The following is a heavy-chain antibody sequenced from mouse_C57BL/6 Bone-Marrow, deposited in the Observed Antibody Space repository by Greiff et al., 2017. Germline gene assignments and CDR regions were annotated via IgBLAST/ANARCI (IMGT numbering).Heavy chain of an antibody. CDR2: IDPSDSET. Sequence: VQLQQPGAELVRPGSSVKLSCKASGYTFTSYWMHWVKQRPIQGLEWIGNIDPSDSETHYNQKFKDKATLTVDKSSSTAYMQLSSLTSEDSAVYYCALFTTHYYAMDYWGQGTSVTVSS. V-gene: IGHV1-52*01. J-gene: IGHJ4*01. D-gene: IGHD2-12*01. CDR3: ALFTTHYYAMDY. CDR1: GYTFTSYW.